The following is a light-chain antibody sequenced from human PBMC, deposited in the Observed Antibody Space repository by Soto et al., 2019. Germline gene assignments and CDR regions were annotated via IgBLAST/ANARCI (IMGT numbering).Light chain of an antibody. CDR3: ISYTSSDTWM. Sequence: QSVLTQPASVSGSPGQSITISCTGTSSDVGGYNYVSWYQQHPGKAPKLMIYEVSNRPSGISNRFSGSKSGNTASLTISGLQAEDEADYYCISYTSSDTWMFGGGTKLTVL. V-gene: IGLV2-14*01. CDR2: EVS. J-gene: IGLJ3*02. CDR1: SSDVGGYNY.